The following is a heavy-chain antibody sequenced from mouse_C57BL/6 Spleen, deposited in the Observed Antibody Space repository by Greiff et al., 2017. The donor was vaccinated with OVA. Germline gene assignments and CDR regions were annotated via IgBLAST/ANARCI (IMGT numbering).Heavy chain of an antibody. J-gene: IGHJ1*03. Sequence: EVKVVESGEGLVKPGGSLKLSCAASGFTFSSYAMSWVRQTPEKRLEWVAYISSGGDYIYYADTVKGRFTISRDNARNTLYLQMSSLKSEDTAMYYCTRDKSPTGGIDVWGTGTTVTVSS. CDR2: ISSGGDYI. V-gene: IGHV5-9-1*02. CDR3: TRDKSPTGGIDV. CDR1: GFTFSSYA.